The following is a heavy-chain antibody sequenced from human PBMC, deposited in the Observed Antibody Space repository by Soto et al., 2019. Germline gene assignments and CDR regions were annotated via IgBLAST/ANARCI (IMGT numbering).Heavy chain of an antibody. V-gene: IGHV1-69*01. D-gene: IGHD6-6*01. CDR2: IIPIFGTA. CDR3: ARGPRIAARPWGYFDY. CDR1: GGTFSSYA. Sequence: QVQLVQSGAEVKKPGSSVKVSCKASGGTFSSYAISWLRQAPGQGLEWMGGIIPIFGTANYAQKFQGRVTITADESTSTAYMELSSLRSEDTAVYYCARGPRIAARPWGYFDYWGQGTLVTVSS. J-gene: IGHJ4*02.